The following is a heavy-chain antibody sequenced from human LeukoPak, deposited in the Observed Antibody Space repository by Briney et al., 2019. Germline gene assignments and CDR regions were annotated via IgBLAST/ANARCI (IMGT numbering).Heavy chain of an antibody. CDR1: GFTFDDYV. Sequence: AGGSLRLSCAASGFTFDDYVMHWVRQAPGKGLEWVSGISWNSGSIGYADSVKGRFTISRDNAKNSLYLQMNSLRAEDTALYYCAKDRLGTDILTGYYDYWGQGTLVTVSS. CDR3: AKDRLGTDILTGYYDY. V-gene: IGHV3-9*01. CDR2: ISWNSGSI. J-gene: IGHJ4*02. D-gene: IGHD3-9*01.